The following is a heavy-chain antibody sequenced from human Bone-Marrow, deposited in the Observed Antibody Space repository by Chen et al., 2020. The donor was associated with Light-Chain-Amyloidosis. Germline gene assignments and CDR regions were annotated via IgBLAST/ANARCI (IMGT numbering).Heavy chain of an antibody. CDR2: ISSSSSTI. V-gene: IGHV3-48*01. D-gene: IGHD2-2*01. CDR3: ARDPPNCSSTSCTSYYYYYGMDV. J-gene: IGHJ6*02. CDR1: GFTFSSYS. Sequence: EVQLVESGGGLVQPGGSLRLSCAASGFTFSSYSMNWVRQAPGKGLEWVSYISSSSSTIYYADSVKGRFTISRDNAKNSLYLQMNSLRAEDTAVYYCARDPPNCSSTSCTSYYYYYGMDVWGQGTTVTVSS.